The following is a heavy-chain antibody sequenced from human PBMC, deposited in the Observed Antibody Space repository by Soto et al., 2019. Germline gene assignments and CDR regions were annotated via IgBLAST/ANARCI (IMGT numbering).Heavy chain of an antibody. Sequence: ASVKVSCKASGYTFTSYGISWVRQAPGQGLEWMGWISAYNSNTNYAQKLQGRVTMTTDTSTSTAYMELRSLRSDDTAVYYCARTFYDSSGYYPGFDYWGQGTLVTVSS. CDR2: ISAYNSNT. J-gene: IGHJ4*02. CDR3: ARTFYDSSGYYPGFDY. CDR1: GYTFTSYG. D-gene: IGHD3-22*01. V-gene: IGHV1-18*04.